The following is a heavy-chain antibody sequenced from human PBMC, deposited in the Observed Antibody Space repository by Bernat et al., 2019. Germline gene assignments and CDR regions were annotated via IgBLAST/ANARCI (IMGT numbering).Heavy chain of an antibody. V-gene: IGHV3-15*01. CDR2: IKSKTDGGTT. D-gene: IGHD6-19*01. CDR3: TTDRLEYSSGWYRAGY. CDR1: GFTFSNAW. J-gene: IGHJ4*02. Sequence: EVQLVESGGGLVKPGGSLRLSCAASGFTFSNAWMSWVRQVPGKGLEWVGRIKSKTDGGTTDYAAPVKGRFTISRDDSKNTLYLQMNSLKTEDTAVYYCTTDRLEYSSGWYRAGYWGQGTLVTVSS.